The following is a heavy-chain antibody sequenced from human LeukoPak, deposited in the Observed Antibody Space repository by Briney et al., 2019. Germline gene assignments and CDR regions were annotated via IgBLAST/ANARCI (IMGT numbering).Heavy chain of an antibody. CDR2: IYYSGST. J-gene: IGHJ4*02. V-gene: IGHV4-59*12. Sequence: KPSETLSLTCTVSGGSISSYYWSWIRQPPGKGLEWIGYIYYSGSTNYNPSLKSRVTISVDTSKNQFSLKLSSVTAADTAVYYCATRGGLYCSSTSCYEFDYWGQGTLVTVSS. CDR1: GGSISSYY. D-gene: IGHD2-2*01. CDR3: ATRGGLYCSSTSCYEFDY.